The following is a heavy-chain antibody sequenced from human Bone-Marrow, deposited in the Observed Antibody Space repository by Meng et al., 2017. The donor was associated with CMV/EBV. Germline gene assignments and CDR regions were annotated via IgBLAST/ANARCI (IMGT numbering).Heavy chain of an antibody. CDR1: GGTFSSYT. V-gene: IGHV1-69*16. CDR2: IIPILGIA. D-gene: IGHD3-3*01. CDR3: ARGFSLEWLPIRMGYYYYGMDV. J-gene: IGHJ6*02. Sequence: SVKVSCKASGGTFSSYTISWVRQAPGQGLEWMGRIIPILGIANYAQKFQGRVTITTDESTSTAYMELSSLRSEDTAVYYCARGFSLEWLPIRMGYYYYGMDVWGQGTTVTFSS.